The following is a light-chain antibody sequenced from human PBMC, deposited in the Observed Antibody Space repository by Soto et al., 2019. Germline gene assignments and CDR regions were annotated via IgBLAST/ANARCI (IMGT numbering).Light chain of an antibody. CDR2: AAS. Sequence: DIQMTQSPSSLSASVGDRVTITCRASQGISNYLAWYQQKPGKVPTLLIYAASTLQSGVPSRFSVSGSGTDFTLTISSLPPEDVATYYCQKYTSAPPFPFGPGTKVDIK. CDR1: QGISNY. V-gene: IGKV1-27*01. CDR3: QKYTSAPPFP. J-gene: IGKJ3*01.